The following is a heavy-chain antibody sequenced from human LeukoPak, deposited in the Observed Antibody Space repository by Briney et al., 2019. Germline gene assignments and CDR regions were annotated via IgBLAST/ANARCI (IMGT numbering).Heavy chain of an antibody. CDR1: GYSISSGYY. CDR2: IYHSGST. Sequence: SETLSLTCTVSGYSISSGYYWGWIRQPPGRGLEWIGSIYHSGSTYYNPSLKSRVTISVDTSKNQFSLKLSSVTAADTAVYYCAREDTAMVPFDYWGQGTLVTVSS. CDR3: AREDTAMVPFDY. D-gene: IGHD5-18*01. V-gene: IGHV4-38-2*02. J-gene: IGHJ4*02.